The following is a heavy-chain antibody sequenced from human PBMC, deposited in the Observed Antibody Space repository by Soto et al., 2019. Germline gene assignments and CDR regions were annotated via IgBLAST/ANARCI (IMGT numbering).Heavy chain of an antibody. CDR2: IFSNDEK. CDR3: ARMREDTAMVTVPEAFDI. J-gene: IGHJ3*02. D-gene: IGHD5-18*01. V-gene: IGHV2-26*01. Sequence: QVTLKESGTVLVKPTETLTLTCTVSGFSLSNARMGVSWIRQPPGKALEWLAHIFSNDEKSYSTSLKSRLTISKDTSKRQVVLTMTNMDPVDTATYYCARMREDTAMVTVPEAFDIWGQGTMVTVSS. CDR1: GFSLSNARMG.